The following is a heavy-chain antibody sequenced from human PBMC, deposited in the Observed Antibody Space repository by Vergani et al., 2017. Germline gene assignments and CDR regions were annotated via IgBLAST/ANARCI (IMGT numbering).Heavy chain of an antibody. V-gene: IGHV3-33*06. Sequence: QVQLVESGGGVVQPGRSLRLSCAASGLTFSNYAMHWVRQAPGKGLEWVAVIWSDGSKKYYGDSVRGRFTISRDNSKNTLYLQMNSLRAEDTAMYYCAKETQYNTVEAPASIQGTFDNWGQGTLVTVSS. CDR3: AKETQYNTVEAPASIQGTFDN. CDR1: GLTFSNYA. D-gene: IGHD2-2*02. J-gene: IGHJ4*02. CDR2: IWSDGSKK.